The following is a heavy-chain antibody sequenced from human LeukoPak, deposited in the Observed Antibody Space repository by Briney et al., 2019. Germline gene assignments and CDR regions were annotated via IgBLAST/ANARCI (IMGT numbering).Heavy chain of an antibody. CDR1: SGSINSYY. J-gene: IGHJ4*02. CDR2: IYTTGNT. D-gene: IGHD3-16*02. CDR3: ARQGYTASHYFLDY. Sequence: SETLSLTCTASSGSINSYYWGWVRQPAGRGLEWIGRIYTTGNTNYNPSLKSRLTMSVDTSKRQFSLNLRSVTAADTAIYYCARQGYTASHYFLDYWSQGTLVTVSS. V-gene: IGHV4-4*07.